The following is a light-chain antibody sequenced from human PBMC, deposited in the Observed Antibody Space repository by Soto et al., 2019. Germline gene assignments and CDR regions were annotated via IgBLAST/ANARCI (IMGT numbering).Light chain of an antibody. J-gene: IGKJ3*01. Sequence: EIVLTQSPGTLSLSPGERATLSCRASQSVSSSYLAWYQQKPGQAPRLLIYGASSRATGIPDRFSGSGSGTDFTLTISRLEPEDFAVYYCQHYGTSALFGPGTIVDIK. CDR1: QSVSSSY. CDR3: QHYGTSAL. V-gene: IGKV3-20*01. CDR2: GAS.